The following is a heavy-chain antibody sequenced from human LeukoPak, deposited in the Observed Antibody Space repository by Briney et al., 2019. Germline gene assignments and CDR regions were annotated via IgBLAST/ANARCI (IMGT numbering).Heavy chain of an antibody. J-gene: IGHJ2*01. V-gene: IGHV1-18*01. D-gene: IGHD3-10*01. CDR1: GYTFADYG. CDR3: ARAGPLWGLDWYFDL. Sequence: ASAKVSCKASGYTFADYGTTWVRQAPGQGLEWMGWISAYNGITDYAQKVQGRVTITTDTSTTTAYMELRSLRSDDTAVYYCARAGPLWGLDWYFDLWGRGTLVTVSS. CDR2: ISAYNGIT.